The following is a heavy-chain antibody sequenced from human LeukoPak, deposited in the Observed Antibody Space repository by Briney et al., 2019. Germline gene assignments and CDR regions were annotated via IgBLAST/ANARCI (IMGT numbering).Heavy chain of an antibody. D-gene: IGHD3-22*01. Sequence: GASVKVSCKASGYTFTSYYMHWVRQAPGQGLEWMGIINPSGGSTSYAQKFQGRATMTRDTSTSTVYMELSSLRSEDTAVYYCARDQGRSYYDSSGYYQSPPWFDPWGQGTLVTVSS. V-gene: IGHV1-46*01. CDR3: ARDQGRSYYDSSGYYQSPPWFDP. J-gene: IGHJ5*02. CDR2: INPSGGST. CDR1: GYTFTSYY.